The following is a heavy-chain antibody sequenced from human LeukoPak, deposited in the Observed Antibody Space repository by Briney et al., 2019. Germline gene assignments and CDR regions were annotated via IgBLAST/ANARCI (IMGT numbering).Heavy chain of an antibody. CDR2: ISSSGSTI. V-gene: IGHV3-48*03. D-gene: IGHD1-26*01. J-gene: IGHJ1*01. CDR3: ARGGSDSGSYLLEYFQH. Sequence: GGSLRLSCAASGFTFSSYEMNWVRQAPGKGLEWVSYISSSGSTIYHADSVKGRFTISRDNAKNSLYLQMNSLRAEDTAVYYCARGGSDSGSYLLEYFQHWGQGTLVTVSS. CDR1: GFTFSSYE.